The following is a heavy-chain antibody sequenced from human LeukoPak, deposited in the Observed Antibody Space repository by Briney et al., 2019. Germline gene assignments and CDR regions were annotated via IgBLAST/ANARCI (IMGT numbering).Heavy chain of an antibody. J-gene: IGHJ5*02. CDR1: GFTFSSDS. V-gene: IGHV3-21*04. CDR3: AKAPTLWFDWFDP. D-gene: IGHD3-10*01. Sequence: GGSLRLSCAASGFTFSSDSMNWVRQAPGKGLEWVSSISSSSSYIYYAESVKGRFTISRDNAKKSLYLQMNSLRAEDTAVYYCAKAPTLWFDWFDPWGQGTLVTVSS. CDR2: ISSSSSYI.